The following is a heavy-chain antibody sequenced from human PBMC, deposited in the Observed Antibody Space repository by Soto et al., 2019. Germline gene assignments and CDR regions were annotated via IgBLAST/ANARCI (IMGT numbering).Heavy chain of an antibody. CDR1: GGSISSSSYY. CDR2: IYYSGST. D-gene: IGHD3-9*01. CDR3: ARVDAGSKGYDILTGYYNWFDP. Sequence: SETLSLTCTVSGGSISSSSYYWGWIRQPPGKGLEWIGSIYYSGSTYYNPSLKSRVTISVDTSKNRFSLKLSSVTAADTAVYYCARVDAGSKGYDILTGYYNWFDPWGQGTLVTVSS. V-gene: IGHV4-39*07. J-gene: IGHJ5*02.